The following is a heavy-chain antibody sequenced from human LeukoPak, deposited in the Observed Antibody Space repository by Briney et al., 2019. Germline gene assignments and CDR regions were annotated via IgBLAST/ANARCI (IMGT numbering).Heavy chain of an antibody. CDR3: ARDRAYYYDSSGYYYFDH. D-gene: IGHD3-22*01. J-gene: IGHJ4*02. CDR2: IKQDGSEK. CDR1: GFTFSSYW. Sequence: PGGSLRLSCAASGFTFSSYWMSWVRQAPGKGLEWVANIKQDGSEKYYVDSVKGRFTISRDNAKNSLYLQMNSLRAEDTAVYYCARDRAYYYDSSGYYYFDHWGQGTLVTVSS. V-gene: IGHV3-7*01.